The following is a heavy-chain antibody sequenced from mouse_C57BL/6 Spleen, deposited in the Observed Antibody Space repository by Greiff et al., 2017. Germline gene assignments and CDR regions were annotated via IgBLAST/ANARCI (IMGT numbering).Heavy chain of an antibody. V-gene: IGHV1-69*01. CDR2: IDPSDSYT. CDR1: GYTFTSYW. CDR3: ARGEFTTVVDAMDY. J-gene: IGHJ4*01. Sequence: QVQLQQPGAELVMPGASVKLSCKASGYTFTSYWMHWVKQRPGQGLEWIGEIDPSDSYTNYNQKFKGKSTLTVDKSSSTAYMQLSSLTSEDSAVYYCARGEFTTVVDAMDYWGQGTSVTVSS. D-gene: IGHD1-1*01.